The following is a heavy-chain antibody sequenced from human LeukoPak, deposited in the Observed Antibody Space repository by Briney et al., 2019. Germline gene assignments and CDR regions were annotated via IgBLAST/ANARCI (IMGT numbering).Heavy chain of an antibody. V-gene: IGHV4-59*08. CDR2: IYYSGST. CDR3: ARRDLTGYYSL. CDR1: GGSISSYY. J-gene: IGHJ4*02. Sequence: PSETLSLTCTVSGGSISSYYWSWIRQPPGKGLEWIGYIYYSGSTNYNPSLKSRVTISVDTSKNQFSLKLSSVTAADTAVYYCARRDLTGYYSLWGQGTLVTVSS. D-gene: IGHD3-9*01.